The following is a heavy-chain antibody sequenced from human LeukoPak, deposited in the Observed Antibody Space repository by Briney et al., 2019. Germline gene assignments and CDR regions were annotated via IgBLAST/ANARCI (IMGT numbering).Heavy chain of an antibody. Sequence: GSLRLSCAASGFTFSSYAMSWVRQAPGKGLEWVSAISGSGGSTYYADSVKGRFTISRDNSKNTLYLQMNSLRAEDTAVYYCARAGYYGSGSYPRLSYYGMDVWGQGTTVTVSS. J-gene: IGHJ6*02. CDR1: GFTFSSYA. D-gene: IGHD3-10*01. V-gene: IGHV3-23*01. CDR3: ARAGYYGSGSYPRLSYYGMDV. CDR2: ISGSGGST.